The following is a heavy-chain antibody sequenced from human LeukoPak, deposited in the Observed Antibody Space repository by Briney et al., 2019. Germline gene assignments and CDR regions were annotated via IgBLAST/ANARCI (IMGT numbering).Heavy chain of an antibody. CDR2: ISGSGGST. CDR1: GFTFSSYA. D-gene: IGHD3-3*01. CDR3: AKNLRDYDFWSGIGAPDY. J-gene: IGHJ4*02. Sequence: GRSLRLSCAASGFTFSSYAMSWVRQAPGKGLEWVSAISGSGGSTYYADCVKGRFTISRDNSKNTLYLQMNSLRAEDTAVYYCAKNLRDYDFWSGIGAPDYWGQGTLVTVSS. V-gene: IGHV3-23*01.